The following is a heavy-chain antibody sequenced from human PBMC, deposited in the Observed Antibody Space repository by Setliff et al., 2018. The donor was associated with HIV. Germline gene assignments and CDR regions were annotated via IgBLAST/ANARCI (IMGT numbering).Heavy chain of an antibody. CDR1: GFTLSSYA. J-gene: IGHJ4*02. CDR2: VSGSGKDT. Sequence: GGSLRLSCAVSGFTLSSYAMNWVRQAPGKGLEWISGVSGSGKDTYYADSVKGRFIISRDNSKKTVYLQMNSLRAEDTAVYFCAKVGSTNWYYFDYWGQGTLVTVS. D-gene: IGHD6-13*01. CDR3: AKVGSTNWYYFDY. V-gene: IGHV3-23*01.